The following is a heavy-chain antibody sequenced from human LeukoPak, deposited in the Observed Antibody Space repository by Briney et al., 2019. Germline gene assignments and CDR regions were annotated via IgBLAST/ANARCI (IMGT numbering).Heavy chain of an antibody. CDR3: ARAPTNSVYCYYYMDV. J-gene: IGHJ6*03. CDR2: IYHSGST. V-gene: IGHV4-39*07. D-gene: IGHD5-18*01. CDR1: GGSISSNSYY. Sequence: SETLSLTCAVSGGSISSNSYYWGWIRQPPGKGLEWIGSIYHSGSTYYNPSLKSRVTISVDTSNNQFSLKLSSVTAADTAVYYCARAPTNSVYCYYYMDVWGKGTTVTVSS.